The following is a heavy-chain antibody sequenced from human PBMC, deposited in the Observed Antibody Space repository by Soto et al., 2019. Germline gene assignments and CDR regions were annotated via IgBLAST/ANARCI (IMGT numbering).Heavy chain of an antibody. CDR3: ARYGRSSYSSAWYYFDY. CDR1: GYTFTSYY. CDR2: INPSGGST. J-gene: IGHJ4*02. D-gene: IGHD6-19*01. V-gene: IGHV1-46*01. Sequence: QVQLVQSGAEVKKPGASVKVSCKASGYTFTSYYMHWVRQAPGQGLEWMGIINPSGGSTSYAQKFQGGVTMTRDTSTSAVYMVLGSLRSEDTAVYYGARYGRSSYSSAWYYFDYWGQGTLVTVSS.